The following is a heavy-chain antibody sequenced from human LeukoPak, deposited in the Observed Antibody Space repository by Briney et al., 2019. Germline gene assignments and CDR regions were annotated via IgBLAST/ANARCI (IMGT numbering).Heavy chain of an antibody. Sequence: PGGSLRLSCAASGFTFSSYWMSWVRQAPGKGLEWVANIKQDGSEKYYVDSVKGRFTISRDNAKNSLYLQMNSLRAEDTAVYYCASLVSSGFYGYWGQGTLVTVSS. J-gene: IGHJ4*02. CDR3: ASLVSSGFYGY. CDR1: GFTFSSYW. D-gene: IGHD3-22*01. CDR2: IKQDGSEK. V-gene: IGHV3-7*01.